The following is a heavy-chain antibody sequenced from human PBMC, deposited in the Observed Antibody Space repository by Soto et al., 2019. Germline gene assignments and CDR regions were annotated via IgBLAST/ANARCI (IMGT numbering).Heavy chain of an antibody. V-gene: IGHV3-11*01. Sequence: QVQLVESGGDLVKPGGSLRLSCAASGFTFSDYYMTWIRQAPGKGLEWISYMSSSGATIYYAASVKGRFTISRDNAKNSLYLHMDSLRAEDTAVYHCARWLGYGDTAFDPWGQGTLVTVSS. CDR3: ARWLGYGDTAFDP. J-gene: IGHJ5*02. CDR1: GFTFSDYY. CDR2: MSSSGATI. D-gene: IGHD5-18*01.